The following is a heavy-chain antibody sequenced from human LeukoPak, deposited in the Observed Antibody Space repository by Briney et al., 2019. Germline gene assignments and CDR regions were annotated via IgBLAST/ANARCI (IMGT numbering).Heavy chain of an antibody. CDR1: GFTFSSYW. V-gene: IGHV3-7*03. J-gene: IGHJ6*04. CDR2: IKQDGSEE. CDR3: ARVPDTYCSSTSCPYYYYGMDV. Sequence: GGSLRLSCAASGFTFSSYWMSWVRQAPGKGLEWVANIKQDGSEEYYVDSVKGRFTISRDNAKNSLYLQMNSLRAEDTAVYYCARVPDTYCSSTSCPYYYYGMDVWGKGTTVTVSS. D-gene: IGHD2-2*01.